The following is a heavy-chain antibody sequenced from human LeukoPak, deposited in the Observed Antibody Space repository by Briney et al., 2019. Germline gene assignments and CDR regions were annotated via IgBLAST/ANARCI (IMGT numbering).Heavy chain of an antibody. J-gene: IGHJ5*02. CDR3: AGVRSAPLGWFDP. CDR1: GYSFTSYW. CDR2: IYPGDSDT. V-gene: IGHV5-51*01. Sequence: GESLKISCKGSGYSFTSYWIGWVRQMPGEGLEWMGIIYPGDSDTRYSPSFQGQVTISADKSISTAYLQWSSLKASDTAMYYCAGVRSAPLGWFDPWGQGTLVTVSS.